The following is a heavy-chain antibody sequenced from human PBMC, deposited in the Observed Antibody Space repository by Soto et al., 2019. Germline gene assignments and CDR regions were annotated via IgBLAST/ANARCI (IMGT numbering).Heavy chain of an antibody. CDR3: TSFCSSCFFDY. Sequence: EVQLVESGGGLAQPGGSLKLSCAASGFTFSDSAMHWVRQASGKGLEWVGRIRSKPNSYATEYAASVTGRFTISRDDSKNTAYLHMNSLKTEDTAVYYCTSFCSSCFFDYWGQGTLVTVSA. V-gene: IGHV3-73*01. CDR1: GFTFSDSA. CDR2: IRSKPNSYAT. J-gene: IGHJ4*02. D-gene: IGHD6-13*01.